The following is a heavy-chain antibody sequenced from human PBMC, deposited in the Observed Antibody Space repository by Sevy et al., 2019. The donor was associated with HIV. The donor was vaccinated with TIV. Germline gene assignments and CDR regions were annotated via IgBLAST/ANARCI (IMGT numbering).Heavy chain of an antibody. CDR3: AKGGNFWSGRDAFDI. Sequence: GGSLRLSCAASGFIFSSFAMSWVRQAPGKGLEWVSAISGSGNSTYNADSVKGRFTISKDISKNTLYLQMNSLRAEDTAVYYCAKGGNFWSGRDAFDIWGQGTTVTVSS. CDR2: ISGSGNST. D-gene: IGHD3-3*01. V-gene: IGHV3-23*01. CDR1: GFIFSSFA. J-gene: IGHJ3*02.